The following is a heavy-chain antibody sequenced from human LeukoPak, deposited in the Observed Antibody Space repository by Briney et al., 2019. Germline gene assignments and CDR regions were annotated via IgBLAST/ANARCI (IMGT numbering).Heavy chain of an antibody. D-gene: IGHD2-21*02. CDR1: GGSISSSSYY. V-gene: IGHV4-39*07. J-gene: IGHJ5*02. Sequence: SETLSLTCTVSGGSISSSSYYWGWIRQPPGKGLEWIGSIYYSGSTYYNPSLKSRVTISVDTSKNQFSLKLSSVTAADTAVYYCARGGVYCGGDCYGNWSDPWGQGTLVTVSS. CDR3: ARGGVYCGGDCYGNWSDP. CDR2: IYYSGST.